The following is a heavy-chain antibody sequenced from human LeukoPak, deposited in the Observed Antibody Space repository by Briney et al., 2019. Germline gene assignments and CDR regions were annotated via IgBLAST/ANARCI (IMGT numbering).Heavy chain of an antibody. D-gene: IGHD3-10*01. CDR3: ARDRTFYGSGIKPDAFDI. J-gene: IGHJ3*02. Sequence: SETLSLTCTVSGGSISSGDYYWSWIRQPPGKGLEWIGYIYYSGSTYYNPSLKSRVTISVDTSKNQFSLKLSSVTAAYTAVYYCARDRTFYGSGIKPDAFDIWGQGTMVTVSS. CDR1: GGSISSGDYY. V-gene: IGHV4-30-4*08. CDR2: IYYSGST.